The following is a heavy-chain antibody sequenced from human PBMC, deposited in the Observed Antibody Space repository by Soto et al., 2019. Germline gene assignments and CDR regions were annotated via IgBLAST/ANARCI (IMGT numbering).Heavy chain of an antibody. CDR2: IKQDGSEK. D-gene: IGHD3-10*01. Sequence: GGSLRLSCAASGFTFSSYWMSWVRQAPGKGLEWVANIKQDGSEKYYVDSVKGRFTISRDNAKNSLYLQMNSLRAEDTAVYYWARCLAAGSSPHAITMVRGVIPEPYYYYYGMDVWGQGTTVTVSS. V-gene: IGHV3-7*05. CDR1: GFTFSSYW. CDR3: ARCLAAGSSPHAITMVRGVIPEPYYYYYGMDV. J-gene: IGHJ6*02.